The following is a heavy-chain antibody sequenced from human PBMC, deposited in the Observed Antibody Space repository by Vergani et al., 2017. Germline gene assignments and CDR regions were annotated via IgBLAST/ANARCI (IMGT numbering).Heavy chain of an antibody. D-gene: IGHD2/OR15-2a*01. J-gene: IGHJ6*03. CDR1: GFTFSTYA. CDR2: IYYDGSKK. Sequence: QVQLVESGGGVVQPGRSLRLSCTSSGFTFSTYAMHWVRQAPGKGLEGVAIIYYDGSKKYYADSVKGRFTISRDNSRNTLDLLMSSLRAEDTAIYYCVRERSYCGSTTFRNPSYVYYYHMDVWGEGTTVTVSS. V-gene: IGHV3-33*01. CDR3: VRERSYCGSTTFRNPSYVYYYHMDV.